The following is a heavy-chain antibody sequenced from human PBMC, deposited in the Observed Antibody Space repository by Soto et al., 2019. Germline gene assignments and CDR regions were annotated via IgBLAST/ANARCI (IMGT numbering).Heavy chain of an antibody. Sequence: QVQLVQSGAEVKKPGSSVKVSCKASGGTFSSYAISWVRQAPGQGLEWMGGIIPIFGTANYAQKFQGRVRITADESTSTAYMEQSSLSSEDTAVYYFAGPESSGSGSYHYWGQGTLVTVSS. CDR3: AGPESSGSGSYHY. CDR2: IIPIFGTA. V-gene: IGHV1-69*01. J-gene: IGHJ4*02. D-gene: IGHD1-26*01. CDR1: GGTFSSYA.